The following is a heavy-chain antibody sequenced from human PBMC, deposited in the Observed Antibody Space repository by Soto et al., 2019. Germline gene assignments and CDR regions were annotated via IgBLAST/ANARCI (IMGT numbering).Heavy chain of an antibody. V-gene: IGHV3-30*18. CDR2: ISYDGSNK. CDR3: AKAVSPAYYDILTGYYHAFDI. J-gene: IGHJ3*02. CDR1: GFTFSSYG. Sequence: PGGALRRSCAASGFTFSSYGMHWVRQAPGKGLEWVAVISYDGSNKYYADSVKGRFTISRDNSKNTLYLQMNSLRAEDTAVYYCAKAVSPAYYDILTGYYHAFDIWGQGTMVTVTS. D-gene: IGHD3-9*01.